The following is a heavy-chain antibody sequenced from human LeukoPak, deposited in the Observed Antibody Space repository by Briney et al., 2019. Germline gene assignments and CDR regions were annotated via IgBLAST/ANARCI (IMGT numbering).Heavy chain of an antibody. J-gene: IGHJ3*02. CDR3: AKDIGTIFGVVIDAFDI. CDR2: ISWDGGST. D-gene: IGHD3-3*01. Sequence: GGPLRLSCAASGFTFDDYTMHWVRQAPGKGLEWVSLISWDGGSTYYADSVKGRFTISRDNSKNSLYLQMNSLRTEDTALYYCAKDIGTIFGVVIDAFDIWGQGTMVTVSS. V-gene: IGHV3-43*01. CDR1: GFTFDDYT.